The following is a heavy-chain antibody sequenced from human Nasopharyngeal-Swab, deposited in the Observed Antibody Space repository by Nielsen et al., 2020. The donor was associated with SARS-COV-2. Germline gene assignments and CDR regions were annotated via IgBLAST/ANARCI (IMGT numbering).Heavy chain of an antibody. D-gene: IGHD3-16*02. J-gene: IGHJ3*02. Sequence: GESLKISCKGSGYSFTSYWIGWVRQMPGKGLEWMGIIYPGDSDTRYSPSFQGQVTISADKSISTAYLQWSSLKASDTAMYYCARQLMITLGGVIVTGAFDIWGQGTMVTVSS. V-gene: IGHV5-51*01. CDR3: ARQLMITLGGVIVTGAFDI. CDR2: IYPGDSDT. CDR1: GYSFTSYW.